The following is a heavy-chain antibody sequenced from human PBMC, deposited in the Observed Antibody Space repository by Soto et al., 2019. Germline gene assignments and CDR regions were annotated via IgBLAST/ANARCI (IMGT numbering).Heavy chain of an antibody. D-gene: IGHD1-26*01. V-gene: IGHV4-59*01. Sequence: PSETLSLTCVVSGGSITSYHWSWIRQFPGKGLEWIGYIYYSGSTNYNPSLKSRVTISVDTSKNQFSLKLSSVTAADTAVYYCARELGVTYAFDIWGQGTMVTVSS. CDR1: GGSITSYH. CDR2: IYYSGST. CDR3: ARELGVTYAFDI. J-gene: IGHJ3*02.